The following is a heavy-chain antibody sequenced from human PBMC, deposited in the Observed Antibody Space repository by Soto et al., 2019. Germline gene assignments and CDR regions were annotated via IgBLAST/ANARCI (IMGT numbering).Heavy chain of an antibody. D-gene: IGHD3-3*01. CDR2: INHSGST. J-gene: IGHJ4*02. CDR3: ARDDFWSGYYYFDY. Sequence: PSETLSLTCAVYGGSFGGYYWSWIRQPPGKGLEWIGEINHSGSTNYNPSLKSRVTISVDTSKNQFSLKLSSVTAADTAVYYCARDDFWSGYYYFDYWGQGTLVTVSS. CDR1: GGSFGGYY. V-gene: IGHV4-34*01.